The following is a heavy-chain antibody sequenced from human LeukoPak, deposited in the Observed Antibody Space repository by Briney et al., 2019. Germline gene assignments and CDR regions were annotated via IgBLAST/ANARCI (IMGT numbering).Heavy chain of an antibody. J-gene: IGHJ5*02. D-gene: IGHD6-13*01. CDR3: ARRGPPGIAAAVADWWFDP. CDR1: GYTFTSYG. V-gene: IGHV1-18*01. Sequence: ASVKVSCKASGYTFTSYGISWVRQAPGQGLEWMGWISAYNGNTHYAQKLQGRVTMTTDTCTSTAYMELRSLGSDDTAVYYCARRGPPGIAAAVADWWFDPWGQGTLVTVSS. CDR2: ISAYNGNT.